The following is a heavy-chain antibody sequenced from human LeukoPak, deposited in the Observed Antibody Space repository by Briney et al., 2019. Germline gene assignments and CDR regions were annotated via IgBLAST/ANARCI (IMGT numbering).Heavy chain of an antibody. CDR1: GFTVSSNY. D-gene: IGHD2-2*01. V-gene: IGHV3-53*04. J-gene: IGHJ4*02. CDR2: IYGGGST. CDR3: ARVVPAARFDY. Sequence: TGGSLRLSCAASGFTVSSNYMSWVRQAPGKGLEWVSVIYGGGSTYYADSVKGRFTISRHNSKNTLYLQMNSLRAEDTAVYYCARVVPAARFDYWGQGTLVTVSS.